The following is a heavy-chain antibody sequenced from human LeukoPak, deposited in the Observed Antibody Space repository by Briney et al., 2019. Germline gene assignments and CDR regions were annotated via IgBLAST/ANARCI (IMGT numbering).Heavy chain of an antibody. J-gene: IGHJ3*02. CDR3: ANFDGDSQAFHI. V-gene: IGHV3-30*18. Sequence: GGSLRLSCAASGFTFTNYNMHWVRQTPGKGLQWVAAILYDGSKKYYADSVKGRFSVYRDNSDYTLYLQMNNLKPDDTALYSCANFDGDSQAFHIWGLGTMVTVSS. CDR1: GFTFTNYN. CDR2: ILYDGSKK. D-gene: IGHD3-9*01.